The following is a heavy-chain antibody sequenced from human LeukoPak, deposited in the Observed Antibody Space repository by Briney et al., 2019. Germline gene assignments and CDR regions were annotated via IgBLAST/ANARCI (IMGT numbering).Heavy chain of an antibody. Sequence: SETLSLTCTVSGGSVSSGSYYWSWIRQPPGKTLEWIGHIYYSGGTNYNPSLKSRVTISVDPSRNQFSLKLTSVTAADTAVYYCARGIFYYYGSSGYYHFDCWGQGTLVTVSS. CDR2: IYYSGGT. CDR3: ARGIFYYYGSSGYYHFDC. D-gene: IGHD3-22*01. J-gene: IGHJ4*02. V-gene: IGHV4-61*01. CDR1: GGSVSSGSYY.